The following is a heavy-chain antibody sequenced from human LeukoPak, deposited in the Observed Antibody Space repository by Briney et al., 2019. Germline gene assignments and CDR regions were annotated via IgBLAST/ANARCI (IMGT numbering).Heavy chain of an antibody. CDR3: VRGDWYFES. J-gene: IGHJ4*02. CDR2: VNKEGTEK. D-gene: IGHD2-21*02. V-gene: IGHV3-7*04. Sequence: GGSLRLSCAASGFNFSDSRMTWVRQAPGTGLEWVANVNKEGTEKHFLDSVEGRFTISRDNAKKSLYLKMRSLRPEDTAVYFCVRGDWYFESWGQGTLVTVSS. CDR1: GFNFSDSR.